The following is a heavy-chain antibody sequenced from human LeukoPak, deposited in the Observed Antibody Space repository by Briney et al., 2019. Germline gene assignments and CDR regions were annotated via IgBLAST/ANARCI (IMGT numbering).Heavy chain of an antibody. Sequence: PSQTLSLTCTVSGGSISSGGYYWSWIPPHPGKGLEWNGYIYYSGSTYYNPSLKRPVTISVDTSKNQFSLKLSYVTAADTAVYYCARALYCSSTSCYMNNWFDPWGQGTLVTVSS. CDR3: ARALYCSSTSCYMNNWFDP. CDR2: IYYSGST. CDR1: GGSISSGGYY. J-gene: IGHJ5*02. D-gene: IGHD2-2*02. V-gene: IGHV4-31*01.